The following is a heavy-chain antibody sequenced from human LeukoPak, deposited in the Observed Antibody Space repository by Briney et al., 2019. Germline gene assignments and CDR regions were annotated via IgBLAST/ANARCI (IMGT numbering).Heavy chain of an antibody. J-gene: IGHJ4*02. CDR2: IYYSGST. CDR3: ARGLGSGSYYHY. Sequence: SETLSLTCTVSGGSISSSSYYWGWIRQPPGKGLEWIGSIYYSGSTHYNPSLKSRVTISVDTSKNQFSLKLSSVTATDTAVYYCARGLGSGSYYHYWGQGTLVTVSS. CDR1: GGSISSSSYY. D-gene: IGHD3-10*01. V-gene: IGHV4-39*01.